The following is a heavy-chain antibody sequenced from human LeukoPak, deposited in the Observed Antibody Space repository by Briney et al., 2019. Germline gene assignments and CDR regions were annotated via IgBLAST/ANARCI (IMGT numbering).Heavy chain of an antibody. CDR1: GFTFSSNW. J-gene: IGHJ5*02. V-gene: IGHV3-74*01. D-gene: IGHD3-10*01. CDR2: INPSGSFT. Sequence: GGSLRLSCAVSGFTFSSNWMHWVRHVPGKGLVWVSLINPSGSFTTYADSVKGRFTISRDNAKNTLYMHLNSLRVEDTAVYYCARDMIRGVVNHWGQGTLVTVSS. CDR3: ARDMIRGVVNH.